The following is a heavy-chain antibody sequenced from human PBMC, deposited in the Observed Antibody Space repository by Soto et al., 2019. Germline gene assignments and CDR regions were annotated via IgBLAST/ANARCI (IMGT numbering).Heavy chain of an antibody. Sequence: QVQLVQSGAEVKKPGASVKVSCKASGYTFTSYGISWVRQAPGQGLEWMGWISAYNGNTNYAQKLQGRGPMTTDTSTSTAYMEVRSLRSDDKAVYYCASSLLVGYGLEGESDWGQGTLVTVSS. V-gene: IGHV1-18*01. CDR1: GYTFTSYG. D-gene: IGHD5-18*01. CDR2: ISAYNGNT. CDR3: ASSLLVGYGLEGESD. J-gene: IGHJ4*02.